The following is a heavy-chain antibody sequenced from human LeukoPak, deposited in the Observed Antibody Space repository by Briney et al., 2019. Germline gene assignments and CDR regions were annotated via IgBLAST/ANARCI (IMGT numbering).Heavy chain of an antibody. CDR2: INPNSGGT. CDR1: GYTFTGYY. Sequence: ASVKVSCKASGYTFTGYYMHWVRQAPGQGLEWMGWINPNSGGTNYAQKFQGRVTMTRDTSISTAYMELSRLRSDDTAVYYCARGRGYSYGYFDYWGQGTLVTVSS. J-gene: IGHJ4*02. V-gene: IGHV1-2*02. D-gene: IGHD5-18*01. CDR3: ARGRGYSYGYFDY.